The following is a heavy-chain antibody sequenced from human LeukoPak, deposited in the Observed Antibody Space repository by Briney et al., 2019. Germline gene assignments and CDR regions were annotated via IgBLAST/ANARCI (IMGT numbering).Heavy chain of an antibody. J-gene: IGHJ4*02. CDR2: ISGSGMTT. Sequence: GGSLRLSCSASGFTFREYNINWIRQAPGKGLEWISYISGSGMTTYYAASVEGRFNIARDNAQNSLYLQMNSLRAEDTALYYCAKGVAVVAFAIDYWGQGTLVTVSS. V-gene: IGHV3-11*01. CDR3: AKGVAVVAFAIDY. D-gene: IGHD3-22*01. CDR1: GFTFREYN.